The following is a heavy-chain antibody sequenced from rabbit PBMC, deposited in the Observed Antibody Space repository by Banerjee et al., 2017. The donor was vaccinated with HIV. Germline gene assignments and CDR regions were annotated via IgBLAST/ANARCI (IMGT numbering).Heavy chain of an antibody. J-gene: IGHJ4*01. CDR2: INTGSGSN. CDR3: AGSDDYYLTL. CDR1: GFSFSSGYD. Sequence: QQLEESGGGLVKPGASLTLTCKASGFSFSSGYDMCWVRQAPGKGLEWIGCINTGSGSNNYASWAKGRFTISKTSSTTVTLQMTSLTAADTATYFCAGSDDYYLTLWGQGTLVTVS. D-gene: IGHD1-1*01. V-gene: IGHV1S40*01.